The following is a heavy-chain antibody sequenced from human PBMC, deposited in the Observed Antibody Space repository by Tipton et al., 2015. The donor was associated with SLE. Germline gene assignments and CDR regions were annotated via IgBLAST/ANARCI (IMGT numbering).Heavy chain of an antibody. J-gene: IGHJ6*02. CDR2: INHSGSS. D-gene: IGHD3-10*01. CDR3: ARHAFGFGHMFMDV. CDR1: GGSFSGYY. V-gene: IGHV4-34*01. Sequence: TLSLTCAVYGGSFSGYYWTWIRQPPGKALEWIGEINHSGSSNYNPSLKSRLTMSVDTSKNQFSLKLSSVTAADTAVYYCARHAFGFGHMFMDVWGQGTTVTVSS.